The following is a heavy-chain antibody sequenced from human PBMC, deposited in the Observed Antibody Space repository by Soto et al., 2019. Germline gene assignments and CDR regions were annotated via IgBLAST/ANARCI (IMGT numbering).Heavy chain of an antibody. CDR1: GGSISSGGYY. CDR2: IYYSGST. V-gene: IGHV4-31*03. CDR3: ARVDHPSDYGDYVS. Sequence: SETLSLTCTVSGGSISSGGYYWSWIRQHPGKGLEWIGYIYYSGSTYYNPSLKSRVTISVDTSKNQFSLKLSSVTAADTAVYYCARVDHPSDYGDYVSWGQGTLVTVSS. D-gene: IGHD4-17*01. J-gene: IGHJ5*02.